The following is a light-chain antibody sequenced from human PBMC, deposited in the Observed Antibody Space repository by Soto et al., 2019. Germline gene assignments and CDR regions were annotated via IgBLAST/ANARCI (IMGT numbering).Light chain of an antibody. CDR1: SSDVGGYNY. Sequence: QSALTQPPSASGSPGQSVTISCTGTSSDVGGYNYVSWYQQHPGKAPKLMIYEVSKRPSGVPDRFSGSKSGNTASLTVSGLQAEDEADYYCSSYAGSNNLEVFGGWTKLTVL. CDR2: EVS. CDR3: SSYAGSNNLEV. J-gene: IGLJ2*01. V-gene: IGLV2-8*01.